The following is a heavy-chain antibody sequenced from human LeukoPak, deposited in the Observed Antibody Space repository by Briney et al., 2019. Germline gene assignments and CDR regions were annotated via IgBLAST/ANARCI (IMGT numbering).Heavy chain of an antibody. V-gene: IGHV4-39*01. CDR1: GGSISSSSHY. J-gene: IGHJ4*02. CDR2: IYYSGST. Sequence: SETLSLTCTVSGGSISSSSHYWGWLRQPPGTGLEWIGSIYYSGSTYYNPSLKSRVTISVDTSKNQFSLKLSFVTAADTAVYYCARTYGDYVGRFDYWGQGTLVTVSS. D-gene: IGHD4-17*01. CDR3: ARTYGDYVGRFDY.